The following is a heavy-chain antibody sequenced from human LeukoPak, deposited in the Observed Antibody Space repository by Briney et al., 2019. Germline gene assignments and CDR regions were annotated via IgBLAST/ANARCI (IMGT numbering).Heavy chain of an antibody. J-gene: IGHJ6*03. CDR1: GGSFSGYY. CDR3: ARAPPIVVVTATTHCYMDV. Sequence: NPSETLSLTCAVYGGSFSGYYWSWIRQPPGKGLEWIGEINRSGSTNYNPSLKSRVTISVDTSKNQFSLKLRSVTAADTAVYYCARAPPIVVVTATTHCYMDVWGKGTTVTVSS. V-gene: IGHV4-34*01. D-gene: IGHD2-21*02. CDR2: INRSGST.